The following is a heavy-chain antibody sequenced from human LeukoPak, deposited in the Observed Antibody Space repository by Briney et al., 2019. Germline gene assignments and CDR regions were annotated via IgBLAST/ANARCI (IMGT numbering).Heavy chain of an antibody. Sequence: ASEKVSCKASGYTFTSYGISWVRQAPGQGLEWMGWISAYNGNTNYAQKLQGRVTMTTDTSTSTAYMELRSLRSDDTAVYYCARDNYYYGSGSLDYWGQGTLVTVSS. J-gene: IGHJ4*02. D-gene: IGHD3-10*01. V-gene: IGHV1-18*01. CDR2: ISAYNGNT. CDR1: GYTFTSYG. CDR3: ARDNYYYGSGSLDY.